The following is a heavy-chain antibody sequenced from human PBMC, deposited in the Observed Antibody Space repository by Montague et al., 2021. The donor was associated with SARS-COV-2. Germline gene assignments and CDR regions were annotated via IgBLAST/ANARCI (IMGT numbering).Heavy chain of an antibody. D-gene: IGHD1-20*01. CDR3: ARDQGYNWNYYYYYGMDV. Sequence: SETLSLTCTVSGGSIRSSSYYWGWIRQPPGKGLECIGSIYYSGSTYYNPSLKSRVTISVDTSKNHFSLKLSSVTAADTAVYYCARDQGYNWNYYYYYGMDVWGQGTTVTVSS. J-gene: IGHJ6*02. V-gene: IGHV4-39*07. CDR2: IYYSGST. CDR1: GGSIRSSSYY.